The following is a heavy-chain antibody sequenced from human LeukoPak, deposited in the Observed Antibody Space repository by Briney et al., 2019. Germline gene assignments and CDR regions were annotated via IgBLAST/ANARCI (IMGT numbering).Heavy chain of an antibody. J-gene: IGHJ6*03. CDR2: ISYDGNNK. CDR1: GFTFSSYG. V-gene: IGHV3-30*03. CDR3: ARNSLRTALYYMDV. Sequence: PGRSLRLSCAASGFTFSSYGMHWVRQAPGKGRGWVSIISYDGNNKYYTDSVKGRFTISRDNSKNTLYLQMNSLRAEDTAVYYCARNSLRTALYYMDVWGQGTTVTVSS.